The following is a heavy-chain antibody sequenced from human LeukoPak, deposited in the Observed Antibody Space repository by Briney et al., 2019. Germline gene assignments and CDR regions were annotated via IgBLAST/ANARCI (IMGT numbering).Heavy chain of an antibody. CDR3: ARASISLVVPAAKNWFDP. Sequence: GASVKVSCKASGYTFTSYGISWVRQAPGQGLEWMGWISAYNGNTNYPQKLQGRVTMTTDTSTSTAYMELRSLRSDDTAVYYCARASISLVVPAAKNWFDPWGQGTLVTVSS. V-gene: IGHV1-18*04. D-gene: IGHD2-2*01. J-gene: IGHJ5*02. CDR2: ISAYNGNT. CDR1: GYTFTSYG.